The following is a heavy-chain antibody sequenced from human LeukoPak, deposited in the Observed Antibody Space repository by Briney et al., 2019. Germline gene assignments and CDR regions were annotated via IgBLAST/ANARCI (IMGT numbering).Heavy chain of an antibody. D-gene: IGHD5-12*01. CDR1: GFTFNKFA. CDR3: ARGRGATIPY. Sequence: GGSLRLSCTASGFTFNKFALHWVRQAPGKGLEWMAIISYDEVKSFYSASVKGRFTISRDNSKNTLYLQMNNLGPEDTAIYYCARGRGATIPYWGQGTLVTVSS. J-gene: IGHJ4*02. V-gene: IGHV3-30-3*01. CDR2: ISYDEVKS.